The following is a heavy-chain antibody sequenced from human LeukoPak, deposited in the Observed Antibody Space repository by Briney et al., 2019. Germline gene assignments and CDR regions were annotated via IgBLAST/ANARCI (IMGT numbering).Heavy chain of an antibody. CDR1: GGSISSSNW. CDR3: ARASPLYGSGSYYYYYYMDV. J-gene: IGHJ6*03. CDR2: IYHSGST. D-gene: IGHD3-10*01. Sequence: SETLSLTCAVSGGSISSSNWWSWVRQPPGKRLECIGEIYHSGSTNYNPSLKSRVTISVDKSKNQFSLKLSSVTAADTAVYYCARASPLYGSGSYYYYYYMDVWGKGTTVTVSS. V-gene: IGHV4-4*02.